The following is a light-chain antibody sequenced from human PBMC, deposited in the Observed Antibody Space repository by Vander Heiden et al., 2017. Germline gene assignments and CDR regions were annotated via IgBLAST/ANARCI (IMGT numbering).Light chain of an antibody. J-gene: IGLJ1*01. CDR2: SNN. V-gene: IGLV1-44*01. CDR1: SSNIGSNT. Sequence: QSVLTQSPSASGTPGQRVTISCSGSSSNIGSNTVNWYQQLPGTAPKLLIYSNNQRPSGVPDRFSGSKSGTSASLAISGLQSEDEADYYCAAWDDSLNVPYVFGTGTKVTVL. CDR3: AAWDDSLNVPYV.